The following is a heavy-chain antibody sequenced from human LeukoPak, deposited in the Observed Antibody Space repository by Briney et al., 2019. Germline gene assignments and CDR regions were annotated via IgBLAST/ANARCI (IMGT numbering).Heavy chain of an antibody. Sequence: GGSLRLSCAASGFTFSNYALSWVRQAPGKGLDWVSGISGGGGSTYYADSVKGRFTISRDKSKNTLYLQMDSLRAEDTAVYYCAKVRDSATVTGRFDNWGQGTMVTVSS. CDR3: AKVRDSATVTGRFDN. CDR2: ISGGGGST. J-gene: IGHJ5*02. V-gene: IGHV3-23*01. D-gene: IGHD4-17*01. CDR1: GFTFSNYA.